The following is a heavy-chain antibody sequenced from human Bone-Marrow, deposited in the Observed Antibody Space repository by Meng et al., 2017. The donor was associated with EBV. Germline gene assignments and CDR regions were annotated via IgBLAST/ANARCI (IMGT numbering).Heavy chain of an antibody. Sequence: QVELVQSGVEVKKPGASVKVSCKTSGYTFTSYAISWVRQAPGQGLEWMGWIGADKGNRNYAQKFQDRVTLTTDTSTRTAYMELRSLRSDDTAVYFCARDLGYTSSCHDYWGQGTLVTVSS. V-gene: IGHV1-18*01. CDR3: ARDLGYTSSCHDY. CDR1: GYTFTSYA. J-gene: IGHJ4*02. CDR2: IGADKGNR. D-gene: IGHD6-13*01.